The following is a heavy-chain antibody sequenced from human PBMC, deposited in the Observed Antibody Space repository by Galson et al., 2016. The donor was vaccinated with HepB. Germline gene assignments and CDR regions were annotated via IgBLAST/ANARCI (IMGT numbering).Heavy chain of an antibody. D-gene: IGHD3-3*01. Sequence: LRLSCAASGFTFSSYAMSWVRQAPGKGLEWVSAASGSGGSTYYADSVKGRFTISRDNSKNTLYLQMNSLRAEDTAVYYCAKQSSGVVNPYYLDYWGQGALVTVSS. CDR3: AKQSSGVVNPYYLDY. J-gene: IGHJ4*02. V-gene: IGHV3-23*01. CDR2: ASGSGGST. CDR1: GFTFSSYA.